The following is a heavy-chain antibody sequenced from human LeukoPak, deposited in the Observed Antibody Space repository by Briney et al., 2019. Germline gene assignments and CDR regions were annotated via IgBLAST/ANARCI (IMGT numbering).Heavy chain of an antibody. CDR2: FDPEDGET. D-gene: IGHD3-3*01. Sequence: GAPVKVSCKVSGYTLTELSMHWVRQAPGKGLEWMGGFDPEDGETIYAQKFQGRVSMTEDTSTDTAYMELSSLRSEDTAVYYCATERTIFGVVAFDYWGQGTLVTVSS. CDR1: GYTLTELS. CDR3: ATERTIFGVVAFDY. J-gene: IGHJ4*02. V-gene: IGHV1-24*01.